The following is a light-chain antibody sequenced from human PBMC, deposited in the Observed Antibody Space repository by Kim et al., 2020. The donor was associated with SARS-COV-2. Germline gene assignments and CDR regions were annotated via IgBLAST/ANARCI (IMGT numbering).Light chain of an antibody. Sequence: GQSITISCTGTSSDVGGYNYVSWYQQHPGTAPKLMIYDVSKRPSGVSNRFSGSKSGNTASLTISGLQAEDEADYYCSSYTSSSTSVFGGGTQLTVL. CDR2: DVS. CDR3: SSYTSSSTSV. J-gene: IGLJ2*01. V-gene: IGLV2-14*04. CDR1: SSDVGGYNY.